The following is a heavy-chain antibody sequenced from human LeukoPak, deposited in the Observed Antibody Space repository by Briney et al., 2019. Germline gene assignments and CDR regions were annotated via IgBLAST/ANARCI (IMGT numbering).Heavy chain of an antibody. V-gene: IGHV4-59*01. CDR1: GGSINSYY. Sequence: PETLSLTCTVSGGSINSYYWSWIRQPPGKGLEWIGYISYSGSTNYNPSLKSRVTISLDTSKNQFFLKLSSVTAADTALYYCARGNANWGQGTLVTVSS. J-gene: IGHJ4*02. CDR2: ISYSGST. CDR3: ARGNAN.